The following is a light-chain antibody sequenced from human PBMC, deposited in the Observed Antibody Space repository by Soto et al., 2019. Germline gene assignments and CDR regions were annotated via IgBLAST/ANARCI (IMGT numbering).Light chain of an antibody. CDR1: QSVRTY. J-gene: IGKJ2*01. CDR3: QQGYSSPHA. Sequence: DIQMTQSPSSLSTSVGDRVTITCRASQSVRTYINWYQQKPGKPPKLLISGSSRLQGGVPSRFSGSGSGTDFTLIITSLPPEAVATYSCQQGYSSPHALGQGTKVDIK. CDR2: GSS. V-gene: IGKV1-39*01.